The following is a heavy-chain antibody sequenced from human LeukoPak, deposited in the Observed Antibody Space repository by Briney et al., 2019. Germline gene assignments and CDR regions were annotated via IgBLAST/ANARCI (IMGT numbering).Heavy chain of an antibody. J-gene: IGHJ3*02. CDR1: GFTFSSYG. V-gene: IGHV3-33*01. CDR2: IWYDGSNK. CDR3: ARDVTMIVVVSHDAFDI. Sequence: PGRSLRLSCAASGFTFSSYGMHWVRQAPGKGLEWVAVIWYDGSNKYYADSVKGRFTISRDNSKNTLYLQMNSLRAEDTAVYYCARDVTMIVVVSHDAFDIWGQGTMVTVSS. D-gene: IGHD3-22*01.